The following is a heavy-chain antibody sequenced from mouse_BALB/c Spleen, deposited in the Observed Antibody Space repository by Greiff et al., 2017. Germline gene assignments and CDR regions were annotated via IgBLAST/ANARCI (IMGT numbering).Heavy chain of an antibody. CDR3: ARGFRYYAMDY. J-gene: IGHJ4*01. CDR1: GFNIKDTY. CDR2: IDPANGNT. V-gene: IGHV14-3*02. Sequence: EVQLHQSGAELVKPGASVKLSCTASGFNIKDTYMHWVKHRPEQGLEWIGRIDPANGNTKYDPKFQGKATITADTSSNTAYLQLSSLTSEDTAVYYCARGFRYYAMDYWGQGTSVTVSS.